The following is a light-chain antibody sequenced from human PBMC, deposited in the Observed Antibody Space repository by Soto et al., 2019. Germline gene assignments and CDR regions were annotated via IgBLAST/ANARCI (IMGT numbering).Light chain of an antibody. J-gene: IGLJ1*01. CDR3: SSYTTRSTYV. Sequence: QSALTQPASVSWSPGQSLTISCTGTSRDIGFYNYVSWYQQYPGNAPKLIIFDVSNRPSGVSGRFSGSKSGNTASLTISGLLPEDGADYYCSSYTTRSTYVFGSGTKVTVL. CDR1: SRDIGFYNY. V-gene: IGLV2-14*03. CDR2: DVS.